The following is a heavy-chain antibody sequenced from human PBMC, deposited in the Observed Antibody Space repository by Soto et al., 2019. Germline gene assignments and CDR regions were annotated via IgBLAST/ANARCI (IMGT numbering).Heavy chain of an antibody. D-gene: IGHD2-2*01. V-gene: IGHV4-4*02. J-gene: IGHJ4*02. CDR2: IYHSGST. CDR1: GGSISSSNW. CDR3: ARDRIVVVPAAHPALYYFDY. Sequence: PSETLSLTCAVSGGSISSSNWWSFFRQPPGKGLEWIGEIYHSGSTNYNPSLKSRVTISVDKSKNQFSLKLSSVTAADTAVYYCARDRIVVVPAAHPALYYFDYWGQGTLVTVSS.